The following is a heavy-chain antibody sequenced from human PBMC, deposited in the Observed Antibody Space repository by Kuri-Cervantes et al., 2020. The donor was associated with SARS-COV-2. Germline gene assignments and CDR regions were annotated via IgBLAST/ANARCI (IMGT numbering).Heavy chain of an antibody. V-gene: IGHV4-31*03. Sequence: LRLSCTVSGDSIISGGYFWSWIRQHPGKGLEWIGYIYYSGSTYYNPSLKSRVTMSVGSSKNQYSLKLTSVTVADTAVYYCARGRRRWSRTTYYYFDMDVWGKGTTVTVSS. J-gene: IGHJ6*03. CDR2: IYYSGST. D-gene: IGHD5-24*01. CDR1: GDSIISGGYF. CDR3: ARGRRRWSRTTYYYFDMDV.